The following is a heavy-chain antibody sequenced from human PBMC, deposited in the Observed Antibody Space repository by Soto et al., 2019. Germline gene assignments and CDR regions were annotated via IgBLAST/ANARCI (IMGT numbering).Heavy chain of an antibody. D-gene: IGHD1-7*01. V-gene: IGHV3-11*05. CDR3: AXELDGIDV. CDR1: GLTFSDYY. Sequence: QVQLVESGGGLVKPGGSLRLSCAASGLTFSDYYMSWIRQAPGKGLEWVSYITHRGDYTKYADSVQGRFTISRDNAKNSLYLQMXXXRXXXXXXXXCAXELDGIDVWGQGTTVIVXS. CDR2: ITHRGDYT. J-gene: IGHJ6*02.